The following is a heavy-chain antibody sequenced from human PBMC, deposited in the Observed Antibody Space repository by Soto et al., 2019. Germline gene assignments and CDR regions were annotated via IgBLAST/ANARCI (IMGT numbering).Heavy chain of an antibody. Sequence: PGGSLRLSCAASGFTFSSYWMSWVRQAPGKGLEWVANIKQDGSEKYYVDSVKGRFTISRDNAKNSLYLQTNSLRAEDTAVYYCARFTPSSFYYDILTGYYHFDYWGQGTLVTVSS. D-gene: IGHD3-9*01. V-gene: IGHV3-7*05. J-gene: IGHJ4*02. CDR3: ARFTPSSFYYDILTGYYHFDY. CDR2: IKQDGSEK. CDR1: GFTFSSYW.